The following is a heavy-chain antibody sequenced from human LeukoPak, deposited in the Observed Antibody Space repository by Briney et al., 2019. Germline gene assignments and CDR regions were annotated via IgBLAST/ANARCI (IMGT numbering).Heavy chain of an antibody. CDR2: ISSSSSTI. V-gene: IGHV3-48*01. Sequence: GGSLRLSCAGSGFSFRSYSMNWVRQAPGKGLEWVSYISSSSSTIYYADSVKGRFTVSRDNAKNSLYLQMNSLRAEDTAVYYCARGQYYDFWSGPFTYMDVWGKGTTVTVSS. J-gene: IGHJ6*03. CDR3: ARGQYYDFWSGPFTYMDV. CDR1: GFSFRSYS. D-gene: IGHD3-3*01.